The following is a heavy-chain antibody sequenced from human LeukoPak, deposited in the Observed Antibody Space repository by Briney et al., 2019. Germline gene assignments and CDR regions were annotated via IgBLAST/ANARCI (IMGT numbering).Heavy chain of an antibody. CDR3: TTDGGIGYCSSTSCWGYFDY. V-gene: IGHV3-15*01. CDR1: GFTFSNAW. Sequence: GGSLRLSCAASGFTFSNAWMSWVRQAPGKGLEWVGRIKSKTDGGTTDYAAPVKGRFTISRDDSKNTLYLQMNSLKTEDTAVYYCTTDGGIGYCSSTSCWGYFDYWGQGTLVTVSS. J-gene: IGHJ4*02. D-gene: IGHD2-2*01. CDR2: IKSKTDGGTT.